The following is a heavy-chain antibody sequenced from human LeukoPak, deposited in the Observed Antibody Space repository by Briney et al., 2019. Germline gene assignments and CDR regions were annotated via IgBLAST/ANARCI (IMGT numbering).Heavy chain of an antibody. D-gene: IGHD4-17*01. V-gene: IGHV1-2*02. CDR2: INPNSGGT. CDR1: GYTFTGYY. CDR3: ARATTVTSISDV. J-gene: IGHJ6*04. Sequence: ASVKVSCKASGYTFTGYYMHWVRQAPGQGLEWMGWINPNSGGTNYAQKFQGRVTMTRDTSISTAYMELSRLRSDDTAVYYCARATTVTSISDVWGKGTTVTTSS.